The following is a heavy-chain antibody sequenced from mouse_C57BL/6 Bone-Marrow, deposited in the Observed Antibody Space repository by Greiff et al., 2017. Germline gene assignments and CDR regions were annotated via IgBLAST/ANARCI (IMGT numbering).Heavy chain of an antibody. CDR1: GYTFTSYW. CDR2: IDPSDSYT. Sequence: QVQLQQPGAELVRPGTSVKLSCKASGYTFTSYWMNWVKQRPGQGLEWIGVIDPSDSYTNSNQKFKGKATLTVDTSSSTAYMQLSSLTSEDSAVYYCARSPGTSYWGQGTTLTVSS. J-gene: IGHJ2*01. V-gene: IGHV1-59*01. CDR3: ARSPGTSY. D-gene: IGHD3-3*01.